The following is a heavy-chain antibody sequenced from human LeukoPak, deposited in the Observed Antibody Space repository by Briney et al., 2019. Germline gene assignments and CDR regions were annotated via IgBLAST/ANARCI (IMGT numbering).Heavy chain of an antibody. CDR1: GGSISSGGYY. J-gene: IGHJ3*02. CDR3: ARDRRAYYYDSSGYYAFDI. Sequence: SETLSLTCTVSGGSISSGGYYWSWIRQHPGKGLEWIGYIYYSGSTYYNPSLKSRVTISVDTPKNQFSLKLSSVTAADTAVYYCARDRRAYYYDSSGYYAFDIWGQGTMVTVSS. D-gene: IGHD3-22*01. CDR2: IYYSGST. V-gene: IGHV4-31*03.